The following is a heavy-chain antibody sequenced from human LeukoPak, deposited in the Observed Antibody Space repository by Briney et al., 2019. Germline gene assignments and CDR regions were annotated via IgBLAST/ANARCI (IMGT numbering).Heavy chain of an antibody. CDR2: VSGSGGTT. CDR1: GFIFSSYA. D-gene: IGHD2-8*02. J-gene: IGHJ3*02. V-gene: IGHV3-23*01. CDR3: AKDLRKVVYDAFDI. Sequence: GGSLRLSCAASGFIFSSYAMSWVRQAPGKGLEWVSAVSGSGGTTWYADSVIGRFTISRDNSKNTLYMQMNSLRDEDTAVYYCAKDLRKVVYDAFDIWGQGTLVTVSS.